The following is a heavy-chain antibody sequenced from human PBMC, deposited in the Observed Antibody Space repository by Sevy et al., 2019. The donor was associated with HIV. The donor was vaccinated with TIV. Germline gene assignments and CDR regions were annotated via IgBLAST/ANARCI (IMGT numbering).Heavy chain of an antibody. J-gene: IGHJ4*02. CDR3: VKAGYSSSWYAASASYFDY. CDR1: GFTFSSYA. Sequence: GGSLRLSCAASGFTFSSYAMSWVRQAPGKGLEWVSAISGSGGSTYYADSVKGRFTISRDNSKNTLYLQMNSLRAEDTAVYYCVKAGYSSSWYAASASYFDYWGQGTLVTVSS. V-gene: IGHV3-23*01. D-gene: IGHD6-13*01. CDR2: ISGSGGST.